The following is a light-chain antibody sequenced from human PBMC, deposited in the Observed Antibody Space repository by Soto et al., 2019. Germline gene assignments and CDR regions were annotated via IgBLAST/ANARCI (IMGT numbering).Light chain of an antibody. Sequence: DIQMTQSPSTLSASVGDRVTITCRASQSISSWLAWYQQKPGKAPKLLIYDASSLESGVPSRFSGSGYGTEFTLTISSLQPDDFAPYYCQQYNSYSRTFGQGTKVDIK. CDR1: QSISSW. J-gene: IGKJ1*01. CDR3: QQYNSYSRT. V-gene: IGKV1-5*01. CDR2: DAS.